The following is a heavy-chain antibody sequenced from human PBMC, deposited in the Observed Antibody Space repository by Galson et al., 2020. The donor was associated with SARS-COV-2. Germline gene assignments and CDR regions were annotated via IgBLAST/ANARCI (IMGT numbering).Heavy chain of an antibody. J-gene: IGHJ4*02. CDR3: VRDIASRDDGSNHFEY. D-gene: IGHD4-17*01. V-gene: IGHV3-21*05. CDR2: MSTSGSYS. CDR1: GFTFGAYN. Sequence: GGSLRLSCAASGFTFGAYNMNWVRQAPGKGLEWVSSMSTSGSYSFHADSVKGRFTISRDNAKNSLYLQMNSLRIEDTAVYNCVRDIASRDDGSNHFEYWGQGTLVTVSS.